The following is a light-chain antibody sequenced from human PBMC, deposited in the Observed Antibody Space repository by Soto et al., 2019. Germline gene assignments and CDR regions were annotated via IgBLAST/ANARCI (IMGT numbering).Light chain of an antibody. J-gene: IGLJ1*01. CDR2: DVS. V-gene: IGLV2-11*01. CDR1: SSDVGAYNF. CDR3: CSYAGSYTWV. Sequence: QSALTQPRSVSGSAGQSVTISCTGTSSDVGAYNFVSWYQQHPGKAPKLMIYDVSKRPSGVPDRFSGSKSGNTASLTISGLQAEDEADYYCCSYAGSYTWVFGTGTKVTVL.